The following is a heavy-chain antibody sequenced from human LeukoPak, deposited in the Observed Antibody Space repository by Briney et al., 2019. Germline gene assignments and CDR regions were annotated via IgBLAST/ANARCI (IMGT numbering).Heavy chain of an antibody. CDR3: ARDRHDSSGYYFYYFDY. Sequence: SETLSLTCAVYGGSFSGYYWSWIRQPPGKGLEWIGEINHSGSTNYNPSLKSRVTISVDTSKNQFSLKLSSVTAADTAVYYCARDRHDSSGYYFYYFDYWGQGTLVTVSS. V-gene: IGHV4-34*01. D-gene: IGHD3-22*01. J-gene: IGHJ4*02. CDR1: GGSFSGYY. CDR2: INHSGST.